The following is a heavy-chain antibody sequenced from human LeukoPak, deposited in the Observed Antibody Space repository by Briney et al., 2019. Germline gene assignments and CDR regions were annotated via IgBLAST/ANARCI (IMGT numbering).Heavy chain of an antibody. CDR2: INTNTGNP. J-gene: IGHJ4*02. V-gene: IGHV7-4-1*02. CDR1: GYTFTSYA. D-gene: IGHD6-19*01. Sequence: ASVKVSCKASGYTFTSYAMNWVRQAPRQGLEWMGWINTNTGNPTYAQGFTGRFIFSLDTSVSTAYLQISSLKAEDTAVYYCARGGVAAAFDYWGQGTLVTVSS. CDR3: ARGGVAAAFDY.